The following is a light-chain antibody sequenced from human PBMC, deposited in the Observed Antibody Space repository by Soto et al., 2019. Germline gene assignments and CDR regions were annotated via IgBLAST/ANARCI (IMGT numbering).Light chain of an antibody. V-gene: IGKV3-15*01. CDR2: GAS. J-gene: IGKJ1*01. CDR3: QQYNNWPPVT. CDR1: QFISSN. Sequence: MTQSPSSVSASVGDRVIIICRASQFISSNYLSWYQQKPGQAPRLLIYGASTRATGIPARFSGSGSGTEFTLTISSLQSEDFAVYYCQQYNNWPPVTFGQGTKVDIK.